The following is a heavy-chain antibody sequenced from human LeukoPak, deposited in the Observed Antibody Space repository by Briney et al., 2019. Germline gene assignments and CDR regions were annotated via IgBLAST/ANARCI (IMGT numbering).Heavy chain of an antibody. D-gene: IGHD3-3*01. Sequence: GGSLRLSCAASGFTFSSYAMHWVRQAPGKGLEWVAVISYDGSNKYYADSVKGRFTISRDNSKNTLYLRMNSLRAEDTAVYYCASGSAYYDFWSGYYNLYAFDIWGQGTMVTVSS. CDR3: ASGSAYYDFWSGYYNLYAFDI. CDR1: GFTFSSYA. V-gene: IGHV3-30-3*01. CDR2: ISYDGSNK. J-gene: IGHJ3*02.